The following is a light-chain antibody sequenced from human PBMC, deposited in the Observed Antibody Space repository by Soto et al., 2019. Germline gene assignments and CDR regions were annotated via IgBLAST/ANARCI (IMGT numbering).Light chain of an antibody. CDR2: DVH. CDR1: SSDVGAYNY. V-gene: IGLV2-11*01. J-gene: IGLJ3*02. CDR3: WSYAGYFWV. Sequence: QSVLTQPRSVSGSPGQSVTISCTGTSSDVGAYNYVSWYQHHPGKAPKLMIYDVHKRPSGVPDRFSGSKSGNTASLTISGLQAVDEADYYCWSYAGYFWVFGGGTKLTVL.